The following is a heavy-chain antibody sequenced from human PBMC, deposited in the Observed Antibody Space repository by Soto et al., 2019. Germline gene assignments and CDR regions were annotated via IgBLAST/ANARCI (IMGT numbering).Heavy chain of an antibody. CDR2: ISYDGSNT. Sequence: QVQLVESGGGVVQPGRSLRLSCVASGFTFSSYGMHWVRQAPGKGLEWVAIISYDGSNTYYADSVKGRFTISRDNSKNTLYLQMNSLRAEDPSVYYCAKEGGRSGSYYIYSSSYFDYGGQGTLVTVSS. J-gene: IGHJ4*02. D-gene: IGHD1-26*01. V-gene: IGHV3-30*18. CDR3: AKEGGRSGSYYIYSSSYFDY. CDR1: GFTFSSYG.